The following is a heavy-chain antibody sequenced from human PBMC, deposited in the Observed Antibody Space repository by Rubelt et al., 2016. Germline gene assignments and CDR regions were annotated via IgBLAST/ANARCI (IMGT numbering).Heavy chain of an antibody. V-gene: IGHV3-30*03. J-gene: IGHJ4*02. CDR2: VPYDAYVGRTH. CDR3: ARDRDGAGATSDY. CDR1: GFSLSGYS. Sequence: VRLVESGGDLIQPGGSLRLSCAASGFSLSGYSMDWVRQVPGKGLEWVAIVPYDAYVGRTHDYADSVRGRFTISRDNTRNTLYLQMSSLRVDDTAIYYCARDRDGAGATSDYWGQGILVTVSS. D-gene: IGHD1-26*01.